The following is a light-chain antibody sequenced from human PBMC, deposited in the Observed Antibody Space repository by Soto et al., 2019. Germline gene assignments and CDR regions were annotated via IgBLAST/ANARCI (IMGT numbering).Light chain of an antibody. J-gene: IGKJ5*01. Sequence: EIVLTQSPGTLSLSPGERATLSSRASQSVSSSYLAWYQPKPGKAPRLLIYGASSRATGIPDRLSGSGSGTDFTLTIRRLEPEDFAVYYCQQYGSSITFGQGTRLEIK. V-gene: IGKV3-20*01. CDR1: QSVSSSY. CDR2: GAS. CDR3: QQYGSSIT.